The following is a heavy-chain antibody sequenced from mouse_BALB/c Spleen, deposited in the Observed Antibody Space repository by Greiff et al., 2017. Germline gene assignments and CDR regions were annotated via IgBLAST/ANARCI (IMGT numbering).Heavy chain of an antibody. D-gene: IGHD3-3*01. Sequence: QVQLQQSGAELVRPGTSVKVSCKASGYAFTNYLIEWVKQRPGQGLEWIGVINPGSGGTNYNEKFKGKATLTADKSSSTAYMQLSSLTSDDSAVYFCAREGLGFDYWGQGTTLTVSS. CDR2: INPGSGGT. CDR3: AREGLGFDY. CDR1: GYAFTNYL. J-gene: IGHJ2*01. V-gene: IGHV1-54*03.